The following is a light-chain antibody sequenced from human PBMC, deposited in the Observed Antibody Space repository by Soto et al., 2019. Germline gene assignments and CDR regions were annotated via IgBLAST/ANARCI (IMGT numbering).Light chain of an antibody. V-gene: IGKV1-33*01. CDR1: QDISNY. CDR3: QQYDNLPPYT. CDR2: DAS. Sequence: DIQMTQSPSSLSASVGDRVTITCQASQDISNYLNWYQQKPGKAPKLLIYDASNLETGVPSMFSASGSGTDFTFTISRLRPEDIATYYCQQYDNLPPYTFGQGTKLEIK. J-gene: IGKJ2*01.